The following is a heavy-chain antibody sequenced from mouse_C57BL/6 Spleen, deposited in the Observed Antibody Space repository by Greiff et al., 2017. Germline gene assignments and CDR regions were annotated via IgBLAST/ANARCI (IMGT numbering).Heavy chain of an antibody. V-gene: IGHV3-6*01. D-gene: IGHD2-4*01. CDR1: GYSITSGYY. CDR3: ARDYDYPDYYAMDY. Sequence: EVHLVESGPGLVKPSQSLSLTCSVTGYSITSGYYWNWIRQFPGNKLEWMGYISYDGSNNYNPSLKNRISITRDTSKNQFFLKLNSVTTEDTATYYCARDYDYPDYYAMDYWGQGTSVTVSS. CDR2: ISYDGSN. J-gene: IGHJ4*01.